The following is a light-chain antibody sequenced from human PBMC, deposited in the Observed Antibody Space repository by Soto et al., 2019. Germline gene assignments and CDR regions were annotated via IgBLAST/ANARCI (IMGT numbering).Light chain of an antibody. V-gene: IGKV3-11*01. CDR2: DAS. CDR1: QTVYNY. Sequence: EIVLTQSPATLSLSPGERATLSCRASQTVYNYLAWYQQRPGQAPRLLIYDASNRATGVPARFSGSGSGTDFTLTISSLAPADLAIYFCQQRYDWPLTFGGGARIEMK. CDR3: QQRYDWPLT. J-gene: IGKJ4*01.